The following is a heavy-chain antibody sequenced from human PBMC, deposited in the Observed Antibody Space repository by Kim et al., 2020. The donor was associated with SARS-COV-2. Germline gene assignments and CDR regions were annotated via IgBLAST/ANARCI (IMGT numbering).Heavy chain of an antibody. V-gene: IGHV3-33*01. CDR3: ARDPLWFGELLPFDY. D-gene: IGHD3-10*01. CDR2: IWYDGSNK. CDR1: GFTFSSYG. Sequence: GGSLRLSCAASGFTFSSYGMHWVRQAPGKGLEWVAVIWYDGSNKYYADSVKGRFTISRDNSKNTLYLQMNSLRAEDTAVYYCARDPLWFGELLPFDYWGQGTLVTVSS. J-gene: IGHJ4*02.